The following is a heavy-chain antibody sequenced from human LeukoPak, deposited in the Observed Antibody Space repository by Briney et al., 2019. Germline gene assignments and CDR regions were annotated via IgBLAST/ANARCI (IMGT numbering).Heavy chain of an antibody. D-gene: IGHD3-9*01. CDR1: GDSISSYY. V-gene: IGHV4-59*01. CDR2: IYYSGST. Sequence: PSETLSLTCTVSGDSISSYYRSWIRQPPGKGLEWIGYIYYSGSTNYNPSLKSRVTISVDTSKNQFSLKLSSVTAADTAVYYCARGGRAYYDILTGHHYYYYMDVWGKGTTVTVSS. J-gene: IGHJ6*03. CDR3: ARGGRAYYDILTGHHYYYYMDV.